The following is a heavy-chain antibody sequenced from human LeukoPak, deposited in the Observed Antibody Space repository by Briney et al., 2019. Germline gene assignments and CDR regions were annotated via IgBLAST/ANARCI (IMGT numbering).Heavy chain of an antibody. CDR1: GFTVDSNY. Sequence: GGSLRLSCAASGFTVDSNYLSWVRQAPGKGLEWVSTIYTGSNTYYAASVKGRFTISRDFSKNTVFLHMNSLRAEDTAMYYCARGPALWYFDYWGQGTLVTVSS. D-gene: IGHD2-21*01. J-gene: IGHJ4*02. CDR3: ARGPALWYFDY. V-gene: IGHV3-53*01. CDR2: IYTGSNT.